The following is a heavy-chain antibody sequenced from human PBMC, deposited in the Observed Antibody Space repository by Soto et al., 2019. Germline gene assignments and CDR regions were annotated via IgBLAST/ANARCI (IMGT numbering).Heavy chain of an antibody. J-gene: IGHJ6*02. V-gene: IGHV4-34*01. CDR1: GGSFSGYS. CDR3: AREGFRGVMSYYGMDV. CDR2: INHSGST. D-gene: IGHD3-16*01. Sequence: PSETLSLTCAVYGGSFSGYSWTWIRQPPGTGLEWIGEINHSGSTNCNPSLKSRVTISVDTSKSQFSLKLTSVTAADTAVYYCAREGFRGVMSYYGMDVWGQGTTVTVSS.